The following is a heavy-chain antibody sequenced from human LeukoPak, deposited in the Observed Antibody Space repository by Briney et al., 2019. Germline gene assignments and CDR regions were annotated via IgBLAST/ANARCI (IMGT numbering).Heavy chain of an antibody. CDR2: IRYDGSNK. CDR1: GFTFSSYG. CDR3: ARFLATWDYYYMDV. Sequence: GGSLRLSCAASGFTFSSYGMHWVRQAPGKGLEWVAFIRYDGSNKYYADSVKGRFTISRDNSKNTLYLQMNSLRAEDTAVYYCARFLATWDYYYMDVWGTGTTVIVSS. D-gene: IGHD3-3*01. V-gene: IGHV3-30*02. J-gene: IGHJ6*03.